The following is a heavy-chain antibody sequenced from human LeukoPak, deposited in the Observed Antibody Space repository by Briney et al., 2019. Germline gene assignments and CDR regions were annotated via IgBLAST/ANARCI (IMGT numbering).Heavy chain of an antibody. CDR2: ISAAGDTI. V-gene: IGHV3-48*03. J-gene: IGHJ5*02. CDR3: ARGLSRGWVRNYFDP. CDR1: GFSFSNYE. D-gene: IGHD6-19*01. Sequence: GGSLRLSCAASGFSFSNYEMNWARQAPGKGLEWISYISAAGDTIYYADSVKGRFTISRDNAKNSLFLQMNSLRAEDTAVYYCARGLSRGWVRNYFDPWGQGTLVTVSS.